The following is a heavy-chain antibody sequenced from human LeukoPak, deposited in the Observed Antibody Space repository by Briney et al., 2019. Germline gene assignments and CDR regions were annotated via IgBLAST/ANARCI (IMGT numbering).Heavy chain of an antibody. CDR3: ARLSGYGLHYYYYMDV. CDR2: IYDSGST. V-gene: IGHV4-59*12. CDR1: GGSISIYY. D-gene: IGHD5-12*01. J-gene: IGHJ6*03. Sequence: SETLSLTCTVSGGSISIYYWSWIRQPPGKGLEWIGYIYDSGSTNYNPSLKSRVTISVDTSKNQFSLKLSSVTAADTAVYYCARLSGYGLHYYYYMDVWGKGTTVTVSS.